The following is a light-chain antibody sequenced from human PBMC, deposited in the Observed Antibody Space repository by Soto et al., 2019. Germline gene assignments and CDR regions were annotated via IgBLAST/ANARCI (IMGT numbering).Light chain of an antibody. CDR1: SSNIGSNT. V-gene: IGLV1-44*01. Sequence: QSVLTQPPSASGTPGQRVTISCSGSSSNIGSNTVNWYQQLPRTTPKLLIYSNNQRPSGVPDRLSGSKSGTSASLAISGLQSEDEADYYCAAWDDSLNVPYVFGTGTKVTVL. CDR2: SNN. J-gene: IGLJ1*01. CDR3: AAWDDSLNVPYV.